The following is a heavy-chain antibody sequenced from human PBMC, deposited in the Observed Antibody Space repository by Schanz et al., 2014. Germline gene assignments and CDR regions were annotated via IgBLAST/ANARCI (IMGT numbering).Heavy chain of an antibody. CDR3: ARENLRRGENDF. Sequence: QVQLVQSGAEVRKPGASVRVSCKASGYRFTDNYIHWVRQAPGQGFEWMGRMNVYSGATNYAQRFQGRVTMTRDTSSSTAYMELSRLTSDDTAVFFCARENLRRGENDFWGQGTLVIVSS. V-gene: IGHV1-2*06. CDR1: GYRFTDNY. J-gene: IGHJ4*02. CDR2: MNVYSGAT.